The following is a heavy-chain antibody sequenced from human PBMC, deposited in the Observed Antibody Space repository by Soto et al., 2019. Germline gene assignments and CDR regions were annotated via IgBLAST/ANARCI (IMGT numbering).Heavy chain of an antibody. Sequence: EVQLVESGGGLVQPGGSLKLSCAASGFTFSGSAMHWVRQASGKGLEWVGRIRSKANSYATTYAASVKDRFTVSRDDSKKTAYLQMNSLKTEDTAVYYCTTDCSSTSCRLGIWGQGTLVTVSS. D-gene: IGHD2-2*01. CDR2: IRSKANSYAT. J-gene: IGHJ4*02. CDR3: TTDCSSTSCRLGI. V-gene: IGHV3-73*02. CDR1: GFTFSGSA.